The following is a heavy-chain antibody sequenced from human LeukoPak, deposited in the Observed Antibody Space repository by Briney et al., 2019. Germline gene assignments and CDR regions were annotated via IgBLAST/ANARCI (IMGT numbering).Heavy chain of an antibody. V-gene: IGHV4-4*09. J-gene: IGHJ4*02. Sequence: SETLSLTCTVSGGSTSSYYWSWIRQPPGKGLEWIGYIYTSGSTNYNPSLKSRVTISVDTSKNQFSLKLSSVTAAGTAVYYCARLAYCSSTSCHHFDYWGQGTLVTVSS. CDR2: IYTSGST. D-gene: IGHD2-2*01. CDR1: GGSTSSYY. CDR3: ARLAYCSSTSCHHFDY.